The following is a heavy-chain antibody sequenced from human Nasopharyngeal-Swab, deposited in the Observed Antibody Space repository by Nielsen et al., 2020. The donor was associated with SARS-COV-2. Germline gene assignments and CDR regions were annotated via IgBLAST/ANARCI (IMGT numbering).Heavy chain of an antibody. CDR2: ILYDGRDK. Sequence: GGSLRLSCAASGFTFSHYAMHWVPQAPGKGLEWVAVILYDGRDKNYADSVKGRFTISRDNSKNTLYLQMNSLRAEDTAVYYCARADRGGSYFSEYYYYMDVWGKGTTVTVSS. D-gene: IGHD1-26*01. CDR3: ARADRGGSYFSEYYYYMDV. CDR1: GFTFSHYA. V-gene: IGHV3-30*03. J-gene: IGHJ6*03.